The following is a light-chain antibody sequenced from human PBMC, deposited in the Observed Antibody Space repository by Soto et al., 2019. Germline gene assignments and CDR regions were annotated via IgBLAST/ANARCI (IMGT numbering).Light chain of an antibody. J-gene: IGKJ2*01. CDR3: QQYNSYPYT. Sequence: DIQMTQSPSTLSASIGDRVTITCRASQRITNWLVWYQQKPGKAPKLLIYKASSLESGVSSRFSGSGSGPEFTLTISSLQPDDVATYYCQQYNSYPYTFGQGTQLAIQ. V-gene: IGKV1-5*03. CDR2: KAS. CDR1: QRITNW.